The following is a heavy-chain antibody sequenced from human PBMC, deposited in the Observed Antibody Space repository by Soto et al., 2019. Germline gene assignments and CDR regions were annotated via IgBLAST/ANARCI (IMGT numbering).Heavy chain of an antibody. V-gene: IGHV4-59*01. CDR1: GGSISSYY. CDR3: ARGASVYYFDY. CDR2: IYYSGST. J-gene: IGHJ4*02. Sequence: PSETLSLTCTVPGGSISSYYWSWIRQPPGKGLEWIGYIYYSGSTNYNPSLKSRVTISADTSKNQFSLKLSSVTAADTAVYYCARGASVYYFDYWGQGTLVTVSS.